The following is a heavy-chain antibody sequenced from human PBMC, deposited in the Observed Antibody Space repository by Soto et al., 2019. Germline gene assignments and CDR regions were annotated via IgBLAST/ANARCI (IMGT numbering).Heavy chain of an antibody. J-gene: IGHJ6*02. CDR1: GFTFSTYA. CDR2: ISGNGDKT. Sequence: EVQLLESGGDLVQPGGSLRLSCAPFGFTFSTYAMNWVRQAPGKGLEWVSGISGNGDKTYYADSVKGRFTISRDNSKKMLYLQMNTLRAEDTAVYYCAKDPGYTYGHGLDVWGQGTTVTVSS. CDR3: AKDPGYTYGHGLDV. V-gene: IGHV3-23*01. D-gene: IGHD5-18*01.